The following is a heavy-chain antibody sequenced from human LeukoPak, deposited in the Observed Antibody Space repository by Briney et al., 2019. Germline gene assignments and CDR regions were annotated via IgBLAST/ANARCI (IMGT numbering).Heavy chain of an antibody. J-gene: IGHJ5*02. D-gene: IGHD6-19*01. CDR3: AKDSIKAVAGLFDP. CDR2: ISGSGGST. CDR1: GFTFSSYA. V-gene: IGHV3-23*01. Sequence: GGSLRLSCAAPGFTFSSYAMSWVRQAPGKGLEWVSAISGSGGSTYYADSVKGRFTISRDNSKNTLYLQMNSLRAEDTAVYYCAKDSIKAVAGLFDPWGQGTLVTVSS.